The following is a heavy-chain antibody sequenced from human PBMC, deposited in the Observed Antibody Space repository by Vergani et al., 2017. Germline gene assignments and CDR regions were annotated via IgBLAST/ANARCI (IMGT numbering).Heavy chain of an antibody. CDR2: IYPGDSEV. CDR3: ASGGHGSENGGALQL. CDR1: GYIFSNFW. J-gene: IGHJ3*01. V-gene: IGHV5-51*01. D-gene: IGHD3-10*01. Sequence: EVQLVQSGAEVKNPGESLKISCQAFGYIFSNFWIGWVRQRPGRGLEWMGIIYPGDSEVKSNPTFRGQVIFSVDTSVNTAYLQWRSLQASDTATYFCASGGHGSENGGALQLWGQGTNITVSS.